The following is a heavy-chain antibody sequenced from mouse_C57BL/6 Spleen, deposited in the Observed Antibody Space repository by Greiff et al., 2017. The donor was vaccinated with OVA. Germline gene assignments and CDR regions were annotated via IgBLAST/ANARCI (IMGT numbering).Heavy chain of an antibody. D-gene: IGHD1-1*01. Sequence: QVQLQQPGTELVKPGASVKLSCKASGYTFTSYWMHWVKQRPGQGLEWIGNINPSNGGTNYNEKFKSKATLTVDKSSSTAYMQLSSLTSEDPAVYYCARSDYYNGSSWYFDVWGTGTTVTVSS. V-gene: IGHV1-53*01. J-gene: IGHJ1*03. CDR3: ARSDYYNGSSWYFDV. CDR1: GYTFTSYW. CDR2: INPSNGGT.